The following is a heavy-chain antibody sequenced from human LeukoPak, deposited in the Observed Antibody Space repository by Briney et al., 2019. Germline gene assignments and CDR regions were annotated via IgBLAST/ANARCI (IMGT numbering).Heavy chain of an antibody. J-gene: IGHJ5*02. CDR3: AKDRSGVVINNWFDP. Sequence: PGGSLRLSCAASGFTFSRSAMHWVRQAPGKGLEWVAFIRYDGSSKYYADSVKGRFTISRDNSKNTLYLQMNSLRAEDTAVYYCAKDRSGVVINNWFDPWGQGTLVTVSS. CDR2: IRYDGSSK. V-gene: IGHV3-30*02. CDR1: GFTFSRSA. D-gene: IGHD3-3*01.